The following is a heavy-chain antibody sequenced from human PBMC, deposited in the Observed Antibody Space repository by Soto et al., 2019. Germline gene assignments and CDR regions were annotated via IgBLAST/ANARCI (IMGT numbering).Heavy chain of an antibody. CDR1: GYTFTSYG. CDR3: ARDRTSLKYYDFWSGYSPFDY. Sequence: ASVKVSCKASGYTFTSYGISWVRQAPGQGLEWMGWISAYNGNTNYAQKLQGRVTMTTDTSTSTAYMELRSLRSDDTAVYYCARDRTSLKYYDFWSGYSPFDYWGHGTMVTFSS. V-gene: IGHV1-18*01. D-gene: IGHD3-3*01. CDR2: ISAYNGNT. J-gene: IGHJ4*01.